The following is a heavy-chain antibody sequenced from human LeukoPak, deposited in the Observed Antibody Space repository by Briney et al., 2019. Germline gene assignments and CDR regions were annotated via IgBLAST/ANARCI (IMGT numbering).Heavy chain of an antibody. Sequence: GGSLRLSCAASGFIFSDYSMVWVRQAPGKGLEWLSSITTSRDQNHAGSVKGRFTVSRDNAKSSVYLQMDSLRADDTAVYYCARDSYCPNDVCFDYWGQGVLVTVA. V-gene: IGHV3-21*06. D-gene: IGHD2-8*01. CDR1: GFIFSDYS. CDR2: ITTSRDQ. J-gene: IGHJ4*02. CDR3: ARDSYCPNDVCFDY.